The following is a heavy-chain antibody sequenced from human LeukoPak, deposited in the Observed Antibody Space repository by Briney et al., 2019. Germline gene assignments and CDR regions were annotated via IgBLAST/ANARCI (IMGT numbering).Heavy chain of an antibody. D-gene: IGHD3-22*01. J-gene: IGHJ6*02. Sequence: GGSLRLSCAASGFTFSSYSMNWVRQAPGKGLEWVSSISSSSSYIYYADSVKGRFTISRDNAKNSLYLQMNSLRAEDTAVYYCARALYYYDSSGYHATYGMDVWGQGTTVTVSS. CDR1: GFTFSSYS. CDR3: ARALYYYDSSGYHATYGMDV. V-gene: IGHV3-21*01. CDR2: ISSSSSYI.